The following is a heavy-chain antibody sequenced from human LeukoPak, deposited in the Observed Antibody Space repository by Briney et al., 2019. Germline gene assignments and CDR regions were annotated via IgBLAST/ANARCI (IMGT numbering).Heavy chain of an antibody. CDR3: ARGGSSSWAGVYFDY. CDR2: IYTSGST. D-gene: IGHD6-13*01. J-gene: IGHJ4*02. V-gene: IGHV4-59*10. CDR1: GGSFSGYY. Sequence: PSETLSLTCAVYGGSFSGYYWSWIRQPAGKGLEWIGRIYTSGSTNYNPSLKSRVTISVDTSKNQFSLKLSSVTAADTAVYYCARGGSSSWAGVYFDYWGQGTLVTVSS.